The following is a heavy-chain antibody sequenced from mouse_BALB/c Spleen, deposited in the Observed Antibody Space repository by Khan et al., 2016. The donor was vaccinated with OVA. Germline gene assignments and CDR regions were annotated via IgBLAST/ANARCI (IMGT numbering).Heavy chain of an antibody. CDR1: DYSFTSYY. V-gene: IGHV1S135*01. CDR3: ARSRSSWYFDV. J-gene: IGHJ1*01. D-gene: IGHD1-3*01. CDR2: IDPFNGGT. Sequence: VQLQQSGPELMKPGASVKISCKASDYSFTSYYMHWVKQSHGKSLEWIGYIDPFNGGTSYNQKFKGKATLTVDKSSSTAYMHLSSLTSEDSAVYYCARSRSSWYFDVWGAGTTVTVSS.